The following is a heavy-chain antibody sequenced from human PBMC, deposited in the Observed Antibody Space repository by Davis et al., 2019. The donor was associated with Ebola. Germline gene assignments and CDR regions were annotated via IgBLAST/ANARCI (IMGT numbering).Heavy chain of an antibody. J-gene: IGHJ6*03. CDR1: GGSFSGYY. D-gene: IGHD2-2*01. Sequence: SETLSLTCAVYGGSFSGYYWSWIRQPPGKGLEWIGSINHSGSTTYNPSLTSRVTISVDTPKNQFSLKLSSVTAADTAVYYCARGRRVIVVVPAATDYYYYYYMDVWGKGTTVTVSS. V-gene: IGHV4-34*01. CDR3: ARGRRVIVVVPAATDYYYYYYMDV. CDR2: INHSGST.